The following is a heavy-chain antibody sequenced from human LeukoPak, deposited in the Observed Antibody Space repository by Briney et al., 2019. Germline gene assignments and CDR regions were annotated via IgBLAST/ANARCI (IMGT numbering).Heavy chain of an antibody. Sequence: ASVKVSCKVSGYTLTELSMHWVRQAPGKGLEWKGGFDPEDGETIYAQKFQGRVTMTEDTSTDTAYMELSSLRSEDTAVYYCATDRSGSYSMDVWGKGTTVTVSS. J-gene: IGHJ6*03. D-gene: IGHD1-26*01. V-gene: IGHV1-24*01. CDR1: GYTLTELS. CDR3: ATDRSGSYSMDV. CDR2: FDPEDGET.